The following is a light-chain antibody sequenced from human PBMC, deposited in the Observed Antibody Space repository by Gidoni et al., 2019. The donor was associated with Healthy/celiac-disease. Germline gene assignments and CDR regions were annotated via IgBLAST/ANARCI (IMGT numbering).Light chain of an antibody. CDR1: QSVSSY. CDR3: QQRSNWPPRWT. V-gene: IGKV3-11*01. J-gene: IGKJ1*01. CDR2: DAS. Sequence: EIVLTQSPATLSLSPGERATLSCRASQSVSSYLAWYQQKPGQAPRLLIYDASNRATGIPARFSGSGSVTDFTLTISSLEPEDFAVYYCQQRSNWPPRWTFXQXTKVEIK.